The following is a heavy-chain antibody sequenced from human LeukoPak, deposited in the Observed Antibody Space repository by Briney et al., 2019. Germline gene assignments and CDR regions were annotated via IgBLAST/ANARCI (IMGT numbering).Heavy chain of an antibody. V-gene: IGHV4-59*01. CDR1: GGSFSGYY. D-gene: IGHD5-24*01. J-gene: IGHJ4*02. Sequence: SETLSLTCAVYGGSFSGYYWSWIRQPPGKGLEWIGYIYYSGSTNYNPSLKSRVTISVDTSKDQFSLKLSSVTAADTAVYHCASRDGYNRFDYWGQGTLVTVSS. CDR3: ASRDGYNRFDY. CDR2: IYYSGST.